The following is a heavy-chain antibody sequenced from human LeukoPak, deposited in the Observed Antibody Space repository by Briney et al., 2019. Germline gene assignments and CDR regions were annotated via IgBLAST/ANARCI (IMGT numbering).Heavy chain of an antibody. D-gene: IGHD3-3*01. J-gene: IGHJ6*03. CDR3: AKDRASRITIFGVVALRVDYYMDV. V-gene: IGHV3-30*02. CDR2: IRYDGSNK. Sequence: PGGSLRLSCAASGFTFSSYGMHWVRQAPGKGLEWVAFIRYDGSNKYYADSVKGRFTNSRDNSKNTLYLQMNSLRAEDTAVYYCAKDRASRITIFGVVALRVDYYMDVWGKGTTVTVSS. CDR1: GFTFSSYG.